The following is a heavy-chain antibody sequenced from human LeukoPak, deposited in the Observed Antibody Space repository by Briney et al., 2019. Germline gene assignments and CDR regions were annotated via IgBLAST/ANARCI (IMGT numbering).Heavy chain of an antibody. J-gene: IGHJ4*02. V-gene: IGHV1-69*05. D-gene: IGHD4/OR15-4a*01. CDR1: GGTFSSYA. Sequence: GAPVKVSCKASGGTFSSYAISWVRQAPGQGLEWMGRIIPIFGTANYAQKFQGRVTITTDESTSTAYMELSSLRSEDTAVYYCARGYGGNPFPDYWGQGTLVIVSS. CDR2: IIPIFGTA. CDR3: ARGYGGNPFPDY.